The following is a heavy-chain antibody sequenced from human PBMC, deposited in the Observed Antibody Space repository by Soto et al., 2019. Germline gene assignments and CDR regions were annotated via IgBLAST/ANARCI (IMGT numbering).Heavy chain of an antibody. CDR2: ISGNGFDT. V-gene: IGHV3-23*01. Sequence: PGGSLRLSCNASGFSFGTYLMTWVRQAPGKGLEWVSSISGNGFDTYYADSVKGRFTISRDNSKNRLFLQMNSLRADDTAVYYCAKVGGAWTTVTPFDYWGQGTLVTVSS. CDR3: AKVGGAWTTVTPFDY. D-gene: IGHD4-4*01. CDR1: GFSFGTYL. J-gene: IGHJ4*02.